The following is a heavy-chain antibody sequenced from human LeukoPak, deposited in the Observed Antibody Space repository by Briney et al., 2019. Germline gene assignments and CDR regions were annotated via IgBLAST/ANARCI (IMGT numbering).Heavy chain of an antibody. CDR3: ARGQYCSGGSCYSDWFDP. J-gene: IGHJ5*02. V-gene: IGHV4-34*01. Sequence: SETLSLTCAVYGGSFRGYYWSWIRQPPGKGLEWIGEINHSGSTNYNPSLKSRVTISVDTSKNQFSLKLSSVTAADTAVYYCARGQYCSGGSCYSDWFDPWGQGTLVTVSS. CDR1: GGSFRGYY. D-gene: IGHD2-15*01. CDR2: INHSGST.